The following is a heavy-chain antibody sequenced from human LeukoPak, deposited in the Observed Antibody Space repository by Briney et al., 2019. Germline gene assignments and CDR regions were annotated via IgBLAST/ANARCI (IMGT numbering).Heavy chain of an antibody. CDR1: GFTFSTYS. J-gene: IGHJ4*02. CDR2: ISSSSSTK. D-gene: IGHD5/OR15-5a*01. CDR3: ARGYSVYDYMGYFDY. V-gene: IGHV3-48*04. Sequence: GGSLRLSCAASGFTFSTYSMNWVRQAPGKGLEWVSYISSSSSTKYYADSVKGRFTISRDNAKNSLYLQMNSLRAEDSAVYYCARGYSVYDYMGYFDYWGQGTRVTVSP.